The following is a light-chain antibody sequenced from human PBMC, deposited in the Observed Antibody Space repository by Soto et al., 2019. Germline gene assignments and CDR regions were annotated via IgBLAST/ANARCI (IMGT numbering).Light chain of an antibody. Sequence: DIVMTQSPDSLAVSLGERATINCKSSQSVLYSSNNKNYLAWYQQKPGQPPKLLIYWASTRESGVPDRFSGSGSGTDFTRNISSLQAEDVAVYYCQQYYSTPFPFGPGTKVDIQ. CDR2: WAS. CDR3: QQYYSTPFP. CDR1: QSVLYSSNNKNY. J-gene: IGKJ3*01. V-gene: IGKV4-1*01.